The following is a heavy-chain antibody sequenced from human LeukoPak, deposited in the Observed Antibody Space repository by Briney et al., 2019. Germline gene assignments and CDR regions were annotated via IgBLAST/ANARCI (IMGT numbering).Heavy chain of an antibody. V-gene: IGHV1-18*01. CDR2: ISTYNGNT. CDR3: ARDRRGTSSYGSGLNYYYYGMDV. J-gene: IGHJ6*02. Sequence: ASVKVSCKASGYTFTSNGISWVRQAPGQGLEWMGWISTYNGNTNYAQNLQGRVTMTTDTSTSTAYMDLRSLRSDDTAVYYCARDRRGTSSYGSGLNYYYYGMDVWGQGTTVTVSS. D-gene: IGHD3-10*01. CDR1: GYTFTSNG.